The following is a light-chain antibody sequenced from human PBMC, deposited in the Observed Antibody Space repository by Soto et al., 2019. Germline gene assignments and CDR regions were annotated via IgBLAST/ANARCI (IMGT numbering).Light chain of an antibody. CDR2: EVN. Sequence: QSVLTQPPSASGSPGQSVTISCTGTNSDVGGYNYVSWYQQYPGKAPKLIIYEVNERPSGVPDRFSGSKSGNTASLTFSGLQTADEADYYCSSYAGSNWYVFGTGTKVTVL. CDR1: NSDVGGYNY. V-gene: IGLV2-8*01. CDR3: SSYAGSNWYV. J-gene: IGLJ1*01.